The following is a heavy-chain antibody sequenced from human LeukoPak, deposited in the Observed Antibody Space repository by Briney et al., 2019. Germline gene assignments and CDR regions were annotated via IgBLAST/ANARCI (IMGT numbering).Heavy chain of an antibody. D-gene: IGHD3-22*01. CDR2: ICDNGNT. Sequence: SETLSLTCTFSGGSFSPAHWSWIRQPPGKGLEWIGVICDNGNTDYNPSLKSRVTISVDTSKSQFSLKLSSLAAADTAVYYCARGREEFYYDSSGYYYFDNWGQGNLVTVSS. CDR1: GGSFSPAH. V-gene: IGHV4-59*01. CDR3: ARGREEFYYDSSGYYYFDN. J-gene: IGHJ4*02.